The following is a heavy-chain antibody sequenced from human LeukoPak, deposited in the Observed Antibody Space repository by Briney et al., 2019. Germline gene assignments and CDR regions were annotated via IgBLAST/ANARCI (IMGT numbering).Heavy chain of an antibody. CDR1: GGSISNYY. V-gene: IGHV4-59*01. D-gene: IGHD3-22*01. CDR3: ARGYYDSSGYSNPFDP. J-gene: IGHJ5*02. Sequence: SETLSLTCTVSGGSISNYYWSWIRQPPRKGLEWIGYINSSGNTNYKPSLKSRVTMSVDTSKNQFSLKLTSVTGADTAVYYCARGYYDSSGYSNPFDPWGQGTLVTVSS. CDR2: INSSGNT.